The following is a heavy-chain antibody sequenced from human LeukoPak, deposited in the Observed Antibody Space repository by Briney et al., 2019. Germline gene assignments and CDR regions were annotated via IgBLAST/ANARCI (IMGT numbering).Heavy chain of an antibody. CDR2: IKQDGSEK. CDR3: ARDPTYYLRYGYFDY. V-gene: IGHV3-7*01. CDR1: GFTFSSYW. D-gene: IGHD1-26*01. Sequence: GGSLRLSCAASGFTFSSYWMSWVRQAPGKGLEWVANIKQDGSEKYCVDSVKGRFTISRDNAKNSLYLQMNSLRAEDTAVYYCARDPTYYLRYGYFDYWGQGALVSVSS. J-gene: IGHJ4*02.